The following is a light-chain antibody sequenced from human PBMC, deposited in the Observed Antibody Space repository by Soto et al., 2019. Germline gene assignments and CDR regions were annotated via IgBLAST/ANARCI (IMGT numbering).Light chain of an antibody. CDR3: SSHAGINNVV. Sequence: SALTQPPSASGSPGQSVTISCTGTSSDVGGYNYVSWYQQHPGKVPKLMIYEVTKRPSGVPDRFSGSKSGNTASLTVSGLQAEDEADYYCSSHAGINNVVFGGGTKLTVL. CDR1: SSDVGGYNY. CDR2: EVT. V-gene: IGLV2-8*01. J-gene: IGLJ3*02.